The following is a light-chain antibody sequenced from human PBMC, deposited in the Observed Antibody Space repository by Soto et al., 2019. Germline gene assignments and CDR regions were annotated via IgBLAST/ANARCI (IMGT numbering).Light chain of an antibody. J-gene: IGKJ3*01. CDR2: AAS. CDR3: QQSYSTLVFT. CDR1: QSISSY. Sequence: DIQMTQSPSSLSASVGDRVTITCRASQSISSYLNWYQQKPGKAPKLLIYAASSLQSGVTSRFSGSVSGTDFTLTISSLQPEDFATYYCQQSYSTLVFTFGPGTKVDIK. V-gene: IGKV1-39*01.